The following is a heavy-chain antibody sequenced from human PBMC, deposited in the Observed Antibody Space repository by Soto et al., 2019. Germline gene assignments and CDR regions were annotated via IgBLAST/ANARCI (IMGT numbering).Heavy chain of an antibody. J-gene: IGHJ4*02. V-gene: IGHV1-2*04. CDR3: ARATRSKMPLDY. CDR1: GYTFPGYY. D-gene: IGHD2-2*01. CDR2: INPNSGGT. Sequence: GASVKVSCKASGYTFPGYYMHWVRQAPGQGLEWMGRINPNSGGTNYAQKFQGWVTMTRDTSISTAYMELSRLRSDDTAVYYCARATRSKMPLDYWGQGTLVTVSS.